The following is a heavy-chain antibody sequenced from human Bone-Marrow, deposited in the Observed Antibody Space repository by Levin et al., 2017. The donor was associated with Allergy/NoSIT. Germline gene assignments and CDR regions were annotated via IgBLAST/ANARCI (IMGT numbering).Heavy chain of an antibody. D-gene: IGHD6-19*01. CDR2: IYHSGST. CDR3: ARLSSGWYYFDY. J-gene: IGHJ4*02. CDR1: GGSISSSNW. V-gene: IGHV4-4*02. Sequence: TSETLSLTCAVSGGSISSSNWWSWVRQPPGKGLEWIGEIYHSGSTNYNPSLKSRVTISVDKSKNQFSLKLSSVTAADTAVYYCARLSSGWYYFDYWGQGTLVTVSS.